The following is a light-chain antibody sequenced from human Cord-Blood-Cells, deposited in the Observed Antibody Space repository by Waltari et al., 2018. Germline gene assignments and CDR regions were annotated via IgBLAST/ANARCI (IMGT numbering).Light chain of an antibody. Sequence: DIVMTQSPDSLAVSLGERATINCKSSQSVLYSSNNKNYLAWYQQKPGQPPKLLIYWAYTRESGVPDRISGSGSGTDFTLTISSLQAEDVAVYYCQQYYSTPHFGGGTKVEIK. J-gene: IGKJ4*01. CDR1: QSVLYSSNNKNY. CDR2: WAY. CDR3: QQYYSTPH. V-gene: IGKV4-1*01.